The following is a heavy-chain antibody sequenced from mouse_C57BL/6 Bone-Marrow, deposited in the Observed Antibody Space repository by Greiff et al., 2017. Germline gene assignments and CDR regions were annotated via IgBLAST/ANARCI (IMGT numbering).Heavy chain of an antibody. CDR1: GYTFTSYW. CDR2: IYPTSGRT. Sequence: QVQLQQSGAELVKPGASVTMSCKASGYTFTSYWITWVKQRPGQGLEWIGDIYPTSGRTNYNEKFKSKAILTVDTSSNPAYMQLSSLTSEDSAVFYCARSGPLGRSFDYWGQGTTLTVSS. CDR3: ARSGPLGRSFDY. V-gene: IGHV1-55*01. J-gene: IGHJ2*01. D-gene: IGHD4-1*01.